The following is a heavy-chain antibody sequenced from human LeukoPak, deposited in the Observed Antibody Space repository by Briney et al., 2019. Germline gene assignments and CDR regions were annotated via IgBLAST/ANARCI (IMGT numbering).Heavy chain of an antibody. D-gene: IGHD3-9*01. CDR3: TTDLKVDYDILTGYYLNDY. CDR2: IKSKTDGGTT. CDR1: GFTLNNAW. J-gene: IGHJ4*02. Sequence: PGGSLRLSCAASGFTLNNAWMSWVRRAPGKGLEWVGQIKSKTDGGTTDFAAPVKGRFTISRDDSKNTLYLQMNSLKTEDTAVYYCTTDLKVDYDILTGYYLNDYWGQGTLVTVSS. V-gene: IGHV3-15*01.